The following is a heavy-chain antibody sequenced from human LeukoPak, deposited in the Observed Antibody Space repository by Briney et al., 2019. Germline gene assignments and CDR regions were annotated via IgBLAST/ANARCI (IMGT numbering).Heavy chain of an antibody. J-gene: IGHJ6*02. CDR2: IYPGGTT. V-gene: IGHV3-53*05. CDR1: GFTVSSNY. D-gene: IGHD5-18*01. Sequence: GGSLRLSCVASGFTVSSNYMSWVRQAPGKGPECVSVIYPGGTTYYADSVKGRFTISRDNSKNTLYLQMNSLRAEDTAVYYCASASYDYYYGMDVWGQGTTVTVSS. CDR3: ASASYDYYYGMDV.